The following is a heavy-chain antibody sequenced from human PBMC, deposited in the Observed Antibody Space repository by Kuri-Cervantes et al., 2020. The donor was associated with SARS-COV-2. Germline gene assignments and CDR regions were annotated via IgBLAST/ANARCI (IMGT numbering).Heavy chain of an antibody. CDR2: IFSNDEK. J-gene: IGHJ4*02. CDR3: ARITTLRFLEPYYFDY. D-gene: IGHD3-3*01. CDR1: GFSLSNARMG. Sequence: SGPTLAKPTETLTLTCTVSGFSLSNARMGVSWIRQPPGKALEWLAHIFSNDEKSYSTSLKSRLTISKDTSKSQVVLTMTNMDPVDTATYYCARITTLRFLEPYYFDYWGQGTLVTVSS. V-gene: IGHV2-26*01.